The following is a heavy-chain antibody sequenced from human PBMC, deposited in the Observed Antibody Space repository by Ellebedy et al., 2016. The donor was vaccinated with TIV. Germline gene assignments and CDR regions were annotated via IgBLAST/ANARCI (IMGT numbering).Heavy chain of an antibody. CDR1: GFTFSRYA. V-gene: IGHV3-23*01. Sequence: GESLKISCAASGFTFSRYAMSWVRQAPGKGLEWVSATSGSGGSTYYADSVKGRFTISRDNSKNTLYLQMNSLRAEDTAVYYCARDLGYSYGHYGMDVWGQGTTVTVSS. D-gene: IGHD5-18*01. J-gene: IGHJ6*02. CDR3: ARDLGYSYGHYGMDV. CDR2: TSGSGGST.